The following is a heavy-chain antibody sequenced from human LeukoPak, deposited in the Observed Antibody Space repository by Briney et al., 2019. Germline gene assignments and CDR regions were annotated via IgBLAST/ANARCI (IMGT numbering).Heavy chain of an antibody. V-gene: IGHV1-69*13. CDR3: ARDRYYYDSSGYIRGISFDY. CDR2: IIPIFGTA. J-gene: IGHJ4*02. D-gene: IGHD3-22*01. Sequence: ASVKVSCMASGGAFSSYAISWVRQAPGQGLEWMGGIIPIFGTANYAQKFQGRVTITADESTSTAYMELSSLRSEDTAVYYCARDRYYYDSSGYIRGISFDYWGQGTLVTVSS. CDR1: GGAFSSYA.